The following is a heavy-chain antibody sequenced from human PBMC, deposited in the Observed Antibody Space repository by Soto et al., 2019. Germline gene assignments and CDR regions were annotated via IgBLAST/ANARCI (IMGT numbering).Heavy chain of an antibody. V-gene: IGHV3-30-3*01. Sequence: GGSLRLSCVASGFTFSSYGMYWVRQAPGKGLEWVAVIPNTENKKYYADSVKGRFTISRDNSQNTLFLQMDSLMSEDTAVYYCARTAGGRVRGALDIWGQGTMVTVSS. CDR1: GFTFSSYG. D-gene: IGHD6-13*01. CDR3: ARTAGGRVRGALDI. CDR2: IPNTENKK. J-gene: IGHJ3*02.